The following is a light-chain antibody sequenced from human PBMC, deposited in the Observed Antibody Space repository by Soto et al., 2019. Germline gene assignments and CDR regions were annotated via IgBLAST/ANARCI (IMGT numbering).Light chain of an antibody. J-gene: IGLJ2*01. CDR2: DNT. V-gene: IGLV1-40*01. Sequence: QSVLTQPPSVSGAPGERVTISCTGRSSSIGAGYDVHWYQQLPGTAPKLLIYDNTKRPSGVPDRFSGSKSGTSASLAITGLQVEDEVDYYCQSYDNSLSGVVFGGGTKLTVL. CDR1: SSSIGAGYD. CDR3: QSYDNSLSGVV.